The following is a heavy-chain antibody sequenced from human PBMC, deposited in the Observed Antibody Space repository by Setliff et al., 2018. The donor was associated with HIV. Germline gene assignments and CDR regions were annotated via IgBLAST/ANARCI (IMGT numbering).Heavy chain of an antibody. CDR2: INHSGST. CDR3: ARLSCSSNSCPFDY. D-gene: IGHD2-2*01. CDR1: GGSFSDDS. V-gene: IGHV4-34*01. J-gene: IGHJ4*02. Sequence: PSETLSLTCAVYGGSFSDDSWNWIRQPPGKGLEWVGEINHSGSTNYNPSLKSRVIISLDTPKNQFSLKLNSVTAADTAVYYCARLSCSSNSCPFDYWVQGTLVTVSS.